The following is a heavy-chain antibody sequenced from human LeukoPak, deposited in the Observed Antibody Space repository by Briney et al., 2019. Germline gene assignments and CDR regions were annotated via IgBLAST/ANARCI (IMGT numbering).Heavy chain of an antibody. D-gene: IGHD6-25*01. CDR2: IYSGGST. Sequence: GGSLRLSCAASGFTVSSNYMSGFRQAPGKGLEGGSVIYSGGSTYYADSVKGRFTISRDNSKNTLYLQMNSLRAEDTAVYYCARRAALQGQAWFDPWGQGTLVTVSS. J-gene: IGHJ5*02. V-gene: IGHV3-53*05. CDR1: GFTVSSNY. CDR3: ARRAALQGQAWFDP.